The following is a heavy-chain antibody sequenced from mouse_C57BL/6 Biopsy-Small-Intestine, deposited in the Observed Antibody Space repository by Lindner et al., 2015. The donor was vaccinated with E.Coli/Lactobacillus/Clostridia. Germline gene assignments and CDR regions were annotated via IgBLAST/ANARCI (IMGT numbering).Heavy chain of an antibody. Sequence: VQLQESGPELVKPGASVKISCKASGYSFTDYNMNWVKQSNGKSLEWIGVINPNYGTTSYNQNFKGKATLTVDQSSSTAYMQLNSLTFEDSAVYYCARSGWEGWYFDVWGTGTTVTASS. V-gene: IGHV1-39*01. CDR1: GYSFTDYN. D-gene: IGHD2-3*01. CDR3: ARSGWEGWYFDV. J-gene: IGHJ1*03. CDR2: INPNYGTT.